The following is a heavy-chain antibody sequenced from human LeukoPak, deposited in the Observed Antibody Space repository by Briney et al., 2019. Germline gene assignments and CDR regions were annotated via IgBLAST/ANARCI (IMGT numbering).Heavy chain of an antibody. CDR3: ARASSFRRIPDY. CDR1: GGSFSGYY. D-gene: IGHD6-6*01. Sequence: PSESLSLTCAVYGGSFSGYYWSWIRQPPGKGLEWIGEINHSGSTNTNPSLKSQVTISVDTSKNQFSLKLSSVTAVDTAVYYCARASSFRRIPDYWGKGTLVTVSS. V-gene: IGHV4-34*01. CDR2: INHSGST. J-gene: IGHJ4*02.